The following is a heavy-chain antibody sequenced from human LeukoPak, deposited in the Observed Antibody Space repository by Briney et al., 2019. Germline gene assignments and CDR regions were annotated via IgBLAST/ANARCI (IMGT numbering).Heavy chain of an antibody. V-gene: IGHV4-59*01. CDR2: IYYSGST. CDR3: ARRAGTVAGPFDY. CDR1: GGSISSYY. J-gene: IGHJ4*02. Sequence: SETLSLTCTVSGGSISSYYWSWIRQPPGKGLEWIGYIYYSGSTNYNPSLKSRVTISVDTSKNQFSLKLSSVTAADTAVYYCARRAGTVAGPFDYWGQGTLVTVSS. D-gene: IGHD6-19*01.